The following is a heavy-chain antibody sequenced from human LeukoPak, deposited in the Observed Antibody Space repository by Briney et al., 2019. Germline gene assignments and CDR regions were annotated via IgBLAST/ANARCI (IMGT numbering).Heavy chain of an antibody. CDR2: ISAYNGNT. J-gene: IGHJ4*02. CDR3: ARADYGDFPTQYYFDY. V-gene: IGHV1-18*01. CDR1: GYTFTSYG. Sequence: ASVKVSCKASGYTFTSYGISWVRQAPGQGLEWMGWISAYNGNTNYAQKLQGRVTMTTDTSTSTAYMELRSLRSDDTAVYYCARADYGDFPTQYYFDYWGQGTLVTVSS. D-gene: IGHD4-17*01.